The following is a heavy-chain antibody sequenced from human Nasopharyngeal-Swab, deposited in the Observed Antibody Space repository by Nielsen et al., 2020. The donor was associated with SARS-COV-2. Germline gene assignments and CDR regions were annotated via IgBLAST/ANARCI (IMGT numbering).Heavy chain of an antibody. CDR1: GFTFSSYW. J-gene: IGHJ6*03. D-gene: IGHD6-13*01. V-gene: IGHV3-7*01. CDR2: IKQDGSEK. Sequence: GGSLRLSCAASGFTFSSYWMSWVRQAPGKGLEWVANIKQDGSEKYYVDSVKGRFTISRDNAKNSLYLQMNSLRAEDTAVYYCARKAGYSSSWGDYYYYYMDVWGKGTTVTVSS. CDR3: ARKAGYSSSWGDYYYYYMDV.